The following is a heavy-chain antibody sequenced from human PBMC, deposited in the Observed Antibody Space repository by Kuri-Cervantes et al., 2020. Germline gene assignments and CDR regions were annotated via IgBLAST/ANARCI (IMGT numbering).Heavy chain of an antibody. Sequence: ASVKVSCKASGYTFTSCYMHWVRQAPGQGLEWMGIINPSGGSTSYAQKFQGRVTMTRDTSTSTVYMELSSLRSEDTAVYYCARQAIAVGYGMDVWGQGTTVTVSS. J-gene: IGHJ6*02. CDR1: GYTFTSCY. CDR2: INPSGGST. D-gene: IGHD6-19*01. V-gene: IGHV1-46*01. CDR3: ARQAIAVGYGMDV.